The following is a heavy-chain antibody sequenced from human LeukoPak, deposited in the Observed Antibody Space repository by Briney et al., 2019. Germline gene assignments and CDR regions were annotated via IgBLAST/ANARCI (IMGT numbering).Heavy chain of an antibody. D-gene: IGHD3-10*01. CDR2: IYYSGST. V-gene: IGHV4-39*01. J-gene: IGHJ4*02. CDR3: ARTRYYYNSRSYGAPYYFDY. Sequence: PSETLSLTCAVSGGSISSNSYYWGWIRQPPGKGLEWIGSIYYSGSTYYNPSLKSRFTISVDTSKTQFSLKLSSVTAADTAVYYCARTRYYYNSRSYGAPYYFDYWGQGTLVTVSS. CDR1: GGSISSNSYY.